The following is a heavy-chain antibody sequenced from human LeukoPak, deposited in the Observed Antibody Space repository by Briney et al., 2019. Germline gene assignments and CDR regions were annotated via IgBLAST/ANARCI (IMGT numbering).Heavy chain of an antibody. J-gene: IGHJ6*03. CDR3: ARGGSSYYYYYMDV. CDR2: IYYCGST. V-gene: IGHV4-59*01. D-gene: IGHD3-16*01. CDR1: GGSISSYY. Sequence: SETLSLTCTVSGGSISSYYWSWIRQPPGKGLEGIGYIYYCGSTNYNPSLKSRVTISVDTSKNQFSLKLSSVTAADTAVYYCARGGSSYYYYYMDVWGKGTTVTVSS.